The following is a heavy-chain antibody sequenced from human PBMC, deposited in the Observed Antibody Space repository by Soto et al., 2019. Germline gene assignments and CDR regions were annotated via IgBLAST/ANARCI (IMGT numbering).Heavy chain of an antibody. D-gene: IGHD3-9*01. Sequence: SETLSLTCTVSGGSISSSSYHWAWIRQPPGKGLEWIGSIYYSGSTYYNPSLKSRVTISVDTSRNQFSLKLSSVTAADTAVYYCAREEDILTRIILAWGQGTLVTVSS. CDR2: IYYSGST. CDR3: AREEDILTRIILA. V-gene: IGHV4-39*01. CDR1: GGSISSSSYH. J-gene: IGHJ5*02.